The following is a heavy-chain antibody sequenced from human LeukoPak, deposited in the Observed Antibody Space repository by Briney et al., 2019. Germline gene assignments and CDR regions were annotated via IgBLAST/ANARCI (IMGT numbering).Heavy chain of an antibody. V-gene: IGHV1-2*04. CDR3: ARDLGYSGYED. J-gene: IGHJ4*02. CDR1: GYTFTGYY. D-gene: IGHD5-12*01. CDR2: INPNSGGT. Sequence: ASVKVSCKASGYTFTGYYMHWVRQAPGQGLGWMGWINPNSGGTNYAQKFQGWVTMTRDTSISTAYVELSRLRSDDTAVYYCARDLGYSGYEDWGQGTLVTVSS.